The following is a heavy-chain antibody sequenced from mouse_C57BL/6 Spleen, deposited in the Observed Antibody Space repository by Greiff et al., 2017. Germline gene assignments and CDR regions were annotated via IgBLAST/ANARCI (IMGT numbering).Heavy chain of an antibody. CDR1: GFTFSSYG. J-gene: IGHJ1*03. V-gene: IGHV5-6*02. CDR3: ASFTGTYFDV. CDR2: ISSGGSYT. D-gene: IGHD4-1*01. Sequence: DVMLVESGGDLVKPGGSLKLSCAASGFTFSSYGMSWVRQTPDKRLEWVATISSGGSYTYYPDSVKGRFTISRDNAKNTLYLQMSSLKSEDTAMYYCASFTGTYFDVWGTGTTVTVSS.